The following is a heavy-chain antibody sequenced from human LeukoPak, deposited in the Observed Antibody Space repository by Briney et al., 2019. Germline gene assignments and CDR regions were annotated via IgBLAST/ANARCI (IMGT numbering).Heavy chain of an antibody. CDR1: GFTFSSYW. Sequence: GGSLRLSCAASGFTFSSYWMHWVRQAPGKGLVWVSRINSDGSSTSYADSVKGRFTISRDNAKNTLYLQMNSLRAEDTAVYYCARELKVGATEGFDYWGQGTLVTVYS. D-gene: IGHD1-26*01. CDR3: ARELKVGATEGFDY. CDR2: INSDGSST. J-gene: IGHJ4*02. V-gene: IGHV3-74*01.